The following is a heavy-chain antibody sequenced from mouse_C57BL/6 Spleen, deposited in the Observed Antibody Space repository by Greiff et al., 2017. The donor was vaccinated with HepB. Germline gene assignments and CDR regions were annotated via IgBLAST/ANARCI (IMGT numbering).Heavy chain of an antibody. D-gene: IGHD1-1*01. CDR3: ARSHYYGSSYWYFDY. Sequence: QVQLKQSGAELVKPGASVKISCKASGYAFSSYWMNWVKQRPGKGLEWIGQIYPGDGDTNYNGKFKGKATLTADKSSSTAYMQLSSLTSEDSAVYFCARSHYYGSSYWYFDYWGQGATLTVSS. CDR1: GYAFSSYW. J-gene: IGHJ2*01. CDR2: IYPGDGDT. V-gene: IGHV1-80*01.